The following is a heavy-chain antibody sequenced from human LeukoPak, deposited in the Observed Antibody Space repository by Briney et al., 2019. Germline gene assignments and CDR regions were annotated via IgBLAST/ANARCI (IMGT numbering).Heavy chain of an antibody. CDR1: GFTFSIYG. CDR3: AKDFDDRFLEWLAPDY. Sequence: GGSLRPSCAASGFTFSIYGMHWVRQAPGKGLEWVAFADSVKGRFTISRDNSKNTLYLQMKSLRAEDTAVYYCAKDFDDRFLEWLAPDYWGQGTLVTVSS. J-gene: IGHJ4*02. V-gene: IGHV3-30*02. D-gene: IGHD3-3*01.